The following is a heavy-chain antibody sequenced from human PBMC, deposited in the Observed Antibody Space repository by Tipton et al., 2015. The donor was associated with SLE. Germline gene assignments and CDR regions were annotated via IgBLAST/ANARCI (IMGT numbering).Heavy chain of an antibody. J-gene: IGHJ6*03. D-gene: IGHD5-12*01. CDR3: ASMNSGDDYYYYYMDV. CDR1: GGSISSSSYY. CDR2: IYYSGST. Sequence: TLSLTCTVSGGSISSSSYYWSWIRQPPGKGLEWIGYIYYSGSTNYNPPLKSRVTISVDTSQNQFSLKLSSVTAADTAVYYCASMNSGDDYYYYYMDVWGKGNTVTVSS. V-gene: IGHV4-61*01.